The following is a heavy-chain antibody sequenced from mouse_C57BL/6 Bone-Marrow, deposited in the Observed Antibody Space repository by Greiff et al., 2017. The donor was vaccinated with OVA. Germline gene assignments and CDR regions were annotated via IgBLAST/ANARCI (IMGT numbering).Heavy chain of an antibody. CDR3: TRGYDYDAAMDY. CDR1: GFNIKDDY. Sequence: VQLKQSGAELVRPGASVKLSCTASGFNIKDDYMHWVKQRPEQGLEWIGWIDPENGDTEYASKFQGKATITADTSSNTAYLQLSSLTSEDTAVYYCTRGYDYDAAMDYWGQGTSVTVSS. D-gene: IGHD2-4*01. J-gene: IGHJ4*01. V-gene: IGHV14-4*01. CDR2: IDPENGDT.